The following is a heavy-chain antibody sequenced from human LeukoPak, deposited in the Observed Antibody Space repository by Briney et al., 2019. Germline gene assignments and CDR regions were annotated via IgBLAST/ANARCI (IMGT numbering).Heavy chain of an antibody. CDR2: IYYSGST. Sequence: SETLSLTCAVYGGSFSGYYWSWIRQHPGKGLEWIGYIYYSGSTYYNPSLKSRVTISVDTSKNQFSLKLSSVTAADTAVYYCARGGPNYDILSGAFDIWGQGTMVTVSS. CDR3: ARGGPNYDILSGAFDI. CDR1: GGSFSGYY. V-gene: IGHV4-31*11. J-gene: IGHJ3*02. D-gene: IGHD3-9*01.